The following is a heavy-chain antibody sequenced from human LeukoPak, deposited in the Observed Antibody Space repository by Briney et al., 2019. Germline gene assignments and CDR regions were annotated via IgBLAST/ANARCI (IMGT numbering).Heavy chain of an antibody. Sequence: GESLKISCKGSGYSFTDYWIGWVRQMPGKGLEWMGIIHPDDSDIRYSPSFEGQVIISADKSISTAYLQWSSLKASDTAMYYCAILAAAGPLDYWGQGTLVTVSS. CDR1: GYSFTDYW. CDR3: AILAAAGPLDY. V-gene: IGHV5-51*01. CDR2: IHPDDSDI. J-gene: IGHJ4*02. D-gene: IGHD6-13*01.